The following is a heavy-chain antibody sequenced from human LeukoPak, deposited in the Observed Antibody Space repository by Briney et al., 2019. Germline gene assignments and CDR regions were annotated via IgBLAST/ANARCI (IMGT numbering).Heavy chain of an antibody. J-gene: IGHJ4*02. Sequence: SETLSLTCTVSGGSISSYYWSWIRQPPGKGLEWIGYIYYSGSTYYNPSLKSRVTISVDTSKNQFSLKLSSVTAADTAVYYCARVYVGAAGTGNYFDYWGQGTLVTVSS. CDR3: ARVYVGAAGTGNYFDY. V-gene: IGHV4-59*12. CDR2: IYYSGST. CDR1: GGSISSYY. D-gene: IGHD6-13*01.